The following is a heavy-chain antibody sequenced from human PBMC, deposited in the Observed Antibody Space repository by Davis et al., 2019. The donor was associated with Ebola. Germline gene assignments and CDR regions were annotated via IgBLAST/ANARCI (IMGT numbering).Heavy chain of an antibody. D-gene: IGHD6-19*01. CDR1: GFTFSNSA. CDR2: IKHDGTEK. CDR3: ARMYGSGWFKGEGY. Sequence: PGGSLRLSCAASGFTFSNSAIIWVRQAPGQGLDWVASIKHDGTEKYYVGSVKGRFTISRDNAKNSLYLEMNNLRVEDTAVYYCARMYGSGWFKGEGYWGQGTLVSVSS. V-gene: IGHV3-7*03. J-gene: IGHJ4*02.